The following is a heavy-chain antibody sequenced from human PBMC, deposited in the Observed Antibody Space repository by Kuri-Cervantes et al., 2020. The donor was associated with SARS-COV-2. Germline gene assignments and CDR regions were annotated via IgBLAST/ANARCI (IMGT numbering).Heavy chain of an antibody. D-gene: IGHD5-18*01. CDR3: AREGTGMVGLDL. CDR2: ISGSSSTK. Sequence: GESLEIPLASSGFTFSRYAINWVRQAPGKALEWISYISGSSSTKYYPDSVKGRFTISRDNAKNSLYLQMNSLSDEDTAVYYCAREGTGMVGLDLWGQGTQVTVSS. V-gene: IGHV3-48*02. J-gene: IGHJ5*02. CDR1: GFTFSRYA.